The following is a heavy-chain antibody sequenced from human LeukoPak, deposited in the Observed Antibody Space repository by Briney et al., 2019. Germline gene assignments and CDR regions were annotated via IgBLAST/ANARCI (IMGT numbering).Heavy chain of an antibody. J-gene: IGHJ6*02. CDR2: IYYSGST. Sequence: PSETLSLTCTVSGGSISSYYWSWIRQPPGKGLEWIGYIYYSGSTNYNPSLKSRVTISVDTSKNQFSLKLSSVTAADTAVYYCARDPGPEGDRYGMDVWGQGTTVTVSS. CDR3: ARDPGPEGDRYGMDV. D-gene: IGHD1-14*01. CDR1: GGSISSYY. V-gene: IGHV4-59*01.